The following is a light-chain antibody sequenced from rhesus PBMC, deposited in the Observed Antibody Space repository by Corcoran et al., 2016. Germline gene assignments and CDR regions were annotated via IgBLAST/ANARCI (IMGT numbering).Light chain of an antibody. V-gene: IGKV1-22*01. J-gene: IGKJ1*01. Sequence: DIQMTQSPSSLSASVGDTVTITCRASQSICSWLARYQQTPGKAPKHLISKACNLRSGVPSRFSGSGSEKDFTLTISSLESEDFATYFCQQYSSGPRTFGQGTKVEIK. CDR1: QSICSW. CDR3: QQYSSGPRT. CDR2: KAC.